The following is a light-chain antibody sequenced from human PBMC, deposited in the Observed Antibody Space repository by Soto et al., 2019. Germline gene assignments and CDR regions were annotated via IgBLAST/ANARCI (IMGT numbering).Light chain of an antibody. Sequence: EIVMTQSPATLSVSPGERATLSCRASQSVSSNLAWYPQKPGQAPMLLIYGASTRATGIPARFSGSGSGTEFTLTISSLQSEDCAVYYCQQYNNWPQLTFGGGTKVEIK. CDR1: QSVSSN. J-gene: IGKJ4*01. V-gene: IGKV3-15*01. CDR2: GAS. CDR3: QQYNNWPQLT.